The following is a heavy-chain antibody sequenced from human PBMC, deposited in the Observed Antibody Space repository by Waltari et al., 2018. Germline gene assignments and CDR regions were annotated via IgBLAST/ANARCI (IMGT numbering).Heavy chain of an antibody. Sequence: QVQLQESGPGLVKPSETLSLTCGVSGYSISRGYYWGWIRQPPGKGLEWIGSIYQSGTTHYNPSLKSGVTISVDTSRNQFSLRVSSVTAADTAVYYCARIPDFTISRVDQSGWFDPWGQGTLVTVSS. CDR2: IYQSGTT. J-gene: IGHJ5*02. CDR1: GYSISRGYY. CDR3: ARIPDFTISRVDQSGWFDP. D-gene: IGHD3-3*01. V-gene: IGHV4-38-2*01.